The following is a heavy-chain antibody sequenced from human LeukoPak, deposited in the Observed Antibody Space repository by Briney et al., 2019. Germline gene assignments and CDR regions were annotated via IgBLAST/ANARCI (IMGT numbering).Heavy chain of an antibody. CDR1: GFSFSNYW. CDR2: IRGDESRK. D-gene: IGHD3-22*01. V-gene: IGHV3-7*01. J-gene: IGHJ3*02. Sequence: GGSLRLSCAASGFSFSNYWMTWLRQAPGKGLEWVANIRGDESRKYYLDSVTGRFTISRDNAKNSLYLQMNSLRAEDTAVYYCARDANYHVSSDYYDAFDIWGQGTMVTVS. CDR3: ARDANYHVSSDYYDAFDI.